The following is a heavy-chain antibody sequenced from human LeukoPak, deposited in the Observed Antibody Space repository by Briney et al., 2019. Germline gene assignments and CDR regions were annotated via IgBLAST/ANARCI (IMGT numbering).Heavy chain of an antibody. Sequence: SQTLSLTCTVSGGSISSGDYYWSWIRQPPGKGLEWIGYIYYSGSTYYNPSLKSRVTISVDTSKNQFSLKLSSVTAADTAVYYCARSLGGYDTTIRAWDAFDIWGQGTMVTVSS. V-gene: IGHV4-30-4*01. CDR1: GGSISSGDYY. J-gene: IGHJ3*02. D-gene: IGHD3-22*01. CDR2: IYYSGST. CDR3: ARSLGGYDTTIRAWDAFDI.